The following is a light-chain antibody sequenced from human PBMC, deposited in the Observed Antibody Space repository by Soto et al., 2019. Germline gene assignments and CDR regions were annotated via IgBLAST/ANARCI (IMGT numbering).Light chain of an antibody. J-gene: IGKJ1*01. V-gene: IGKV1-8*01. CDR2: AAS. Sequence: AIRMTQYTSSLSASTGDRVTVTCRASQGISSYLAWYQQKPGKAPKLLIYAASTLQSGVPSRFSGSGSGTDFTLTISCLQSEDFATYYCQQYYSYPPTFGQVTKVDIK. CDR1: QGISSY. CDR3: QQYYSYPPT.